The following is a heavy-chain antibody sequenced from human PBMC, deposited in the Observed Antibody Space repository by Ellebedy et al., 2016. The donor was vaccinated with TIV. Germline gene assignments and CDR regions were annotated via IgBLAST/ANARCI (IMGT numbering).Heavy chain of an antibody. D-gene: IGHD1-26*01. J-gene: IGHJ6*02. CDR3: ARQVVGAYYYYYGMDV. CDR2: IYYSGST. Sequence: MPSEILSLTCTVSGGSISSYYWSWIRQPPGKGLEWIGYIYYSGSTNYNPSLKSRVTISVDTSKNQFSLKLSSVTAADTAVYYCARQVVGAYYYYYGMDVWGQGTTVTVSS. CDR1: GGSISSYY. V-gene: IGHV4-59*08.